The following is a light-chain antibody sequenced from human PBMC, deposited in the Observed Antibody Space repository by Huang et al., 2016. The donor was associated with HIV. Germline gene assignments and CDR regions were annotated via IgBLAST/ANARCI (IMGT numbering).Light chain of an antibody. CDR2: DVS. Sequence: IQLTQSPTSLSASVGSRVTIACRASQALGTYLNWFQQKPGRAPKLLISDVSSLHAGIPSRFSGSGSGTEFTLAIRGLQFDDFATYFCQQSYSAWITFGQGTRLEIK. V-gene: IGKV1-39*01. CDR1: QALGTY. CDR3: QQSYSAWIT. J-gene: IGKJ5*01.